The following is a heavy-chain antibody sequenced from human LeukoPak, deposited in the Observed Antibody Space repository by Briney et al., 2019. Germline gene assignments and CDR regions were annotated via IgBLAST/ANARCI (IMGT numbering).Heavy chain of an antibody. J-gene: IGHJ4*02. CDR2: IYYTGST. CDR1: GGSIDSYY. D-gene: IGHD2-2*01. CDR3: ARVYQSAEYYFDY. V-gene: IGHV4-59*01. Sequence: SETLSLTCTVSGGSIDSYYWSWIRQPPGKGLEWIGYIYYTGSTEYHPSLKSRVTISLDTSKNQFSLKLTSVTAADTAVYYCARVYQSAEYYFDYWGQGTLVSVPS.